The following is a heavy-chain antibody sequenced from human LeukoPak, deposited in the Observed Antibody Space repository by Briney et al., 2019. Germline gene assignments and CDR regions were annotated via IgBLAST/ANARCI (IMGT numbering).Heavy chain of an antibody. D-gene: IGHD6-25*01. V-gene: IGHV3-11*03. CDR1: GIPFSDYY. CDR3: AAGTAADV. Sequence: PGGSLRLSCVVSGIPFSDYYMNWIRQAPGKGLEWISYISSSSSYTDYADSVKGRFTISRDNAKSALYLHLNSLRLEDTAVYYCAAGTAADVWGQGTLVTVSS. CDR2: ISSSSSYT. J-gene: IGHJ4*02.